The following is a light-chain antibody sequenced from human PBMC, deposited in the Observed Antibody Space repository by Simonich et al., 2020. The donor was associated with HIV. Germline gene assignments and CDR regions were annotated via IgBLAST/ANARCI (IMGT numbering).Light chain of an antibody. CDR3: QQLNPYPPYT. CDR1: QSISSY. J-gene: IGKJ2*01. V-gene: IGKV1-39*01. CDR2: AAS. Sequence: DIQMTQSPSSLSASVGDRVTITCRASQSISSYVNWYQQKPGKAPKLLIYAASSLQSVVPSRFSGSGSGTDFTLTIGSLQPEDFATYYCQQLNPYPPYTFGHGTKLEIK.